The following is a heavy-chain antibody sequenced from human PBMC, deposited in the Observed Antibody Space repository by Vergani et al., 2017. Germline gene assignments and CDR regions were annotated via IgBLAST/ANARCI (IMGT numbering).Heavy chain of an antibody. Sequence: QVQLVQSGAEVKKPGASVKVSCKASGYTFTSYAMHWVRQAPGQRLEWMGWINAGNGNTKYSQKFQGRVTITRDTSASTAYMELSSLRSEDTAVYYCARALLYSGSYYDYWGQGTLVTVSS. V-gene: IGHV1-3*01. J-gene: IGHJ4*02. CDR1: GYTFTSYA. CDR3: ARALLYSGSYYDY. CDR2: INAGNGNT. D-gene: IGHD1-26*01.